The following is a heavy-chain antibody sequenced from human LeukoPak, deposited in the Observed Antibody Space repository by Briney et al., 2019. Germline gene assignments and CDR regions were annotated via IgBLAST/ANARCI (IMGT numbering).Heavy chain of an antibody. D-gene: IGHD6-19*01. CDR2: ISDDGRIK. V-gene: IGHV3-30*03. CDR3: ATDLSGGWSLDY. Sequence: GRFLSLSFAXSGFTFSSYGMHWVRQAPGKGLEWVAFISDDGRIKYHTESVKGRFTISRDDSKNTLYLQVNNVRPEDTAVYYCATDLSGGWSLDYWGQGTLVTVSS. J-gene: IGHJ4*02. CDR1: GFTFSSYG.